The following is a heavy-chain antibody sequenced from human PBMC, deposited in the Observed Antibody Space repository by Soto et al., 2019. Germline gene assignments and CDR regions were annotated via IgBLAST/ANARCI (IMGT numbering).Heavy chain of an antibody. V-gene: IGHV3-23*01. CDR2: IIDSGAST. CDR3: AKGRSYYYYYGVDV. Sequence: PGGSLRLSCAASGVTFISCAMGWVRQAPGKGLEWVSDIIDSGASTYYADSVKGRFTISRDNSKSTLYLQMNSLRAEDTALYYCAKGRSYYYYYGVDVWGQGTTVTVSS. CDR1: GVTFISCA. J-gene: IGHJ6*02.